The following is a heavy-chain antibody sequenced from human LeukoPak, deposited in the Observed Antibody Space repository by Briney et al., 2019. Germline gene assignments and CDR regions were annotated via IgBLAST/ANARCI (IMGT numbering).Heavy chain of an antibody. CDR3: SRSLDY. CDR2: IKQDGSEK. V-gene: IGHV3-7*01. CDR1: GFPFSGSW. J-gene: IGHJ4*02. Sequence: RGSLRLSCAASGFPFSGSWMDWVRQAPGKRMEWVANIKQDGSEKHYADSVKGRFTISRDNAKNTLFLQMSGLRAEDKAVYYCSRSLDYWGQGALVTVSS.